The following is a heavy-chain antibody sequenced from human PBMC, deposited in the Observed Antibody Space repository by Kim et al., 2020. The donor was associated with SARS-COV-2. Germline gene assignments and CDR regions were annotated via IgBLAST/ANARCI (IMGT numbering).Heavy chain of an antibody. Sequence: ASVKVSCKTSGYPFIDYYIHWVRQVPGQGLEWMGRIKTHNGVTDYAPKFKGRVTMTRDTSTSTAYMDLNSLTSDDTAIYSCARDPRRGAAALFDYWGQGT. CDR1: GYPFIDYY. CDR2: IKTHNGVT. CDR3: ARDPRRGAAALFDY. J-gene: IGHJ4*01. D-gene: IGHD4-17*01. V-gene: IGHV1-2*06.